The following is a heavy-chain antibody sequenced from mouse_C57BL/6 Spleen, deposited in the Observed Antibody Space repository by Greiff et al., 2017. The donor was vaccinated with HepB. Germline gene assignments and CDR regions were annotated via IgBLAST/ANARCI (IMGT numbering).Heavy chain of an antibody. Sequence: QVQLQQPGAELVKPGASVKLSCKASGYTFTSYWMHWVKQRPGQGLEWIGMIHPNSGSTNYNEKFKSKATLTVDKSSSTAYMQLSSLTSEDSAVYYCARNLIGTWFAYWGQGTLVTVSA. J-gene: IGHJ3*01. CDR3: ARNLIGTWFAY. CDR2: IHPNSGST. D-gene: IGHD1-1*01. V-gene: IGHV1-64*01. CDR1: GYTFTSYW.